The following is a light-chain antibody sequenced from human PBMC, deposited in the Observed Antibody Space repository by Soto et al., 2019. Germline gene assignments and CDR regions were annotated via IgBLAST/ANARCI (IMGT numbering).Light chain of an antibody. CDR2: YDD. Sequence: QSVLTQPPSVSAAPRQRVTISCYGSSSNIGNNAVSWYQQLPGEAPKLLIYYDDLLPSGVSDRFSGSRSGTSASLAISGLQSEDEADYYCATWDDSLNGHVFGGGTKLTVL. J-gene: IGLJ3*02. CDR1: SSNIGNNA. V-gene: IGLV1-36*01. CDR3: ATWDDSLNGHV.